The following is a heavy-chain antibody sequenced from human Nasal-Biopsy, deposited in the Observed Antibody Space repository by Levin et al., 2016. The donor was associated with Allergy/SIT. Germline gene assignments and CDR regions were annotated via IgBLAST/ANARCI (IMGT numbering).Heavy chain of an antibody. CDR1: GFTFSNYA. CDR3: ARDTMTRGNYYYMDV. D-gene: IGHD3-3*01. V-gene: IGHV3-48*04. Sequence: GESLKISCAASGFTFSNYAMTWVRQSPGKGLEWVSYISSGNSIRSHTYYADSVKGRFTISRDNAKNSLYLELNGLTVEDTAVYYCARDTMTRGNYYYMDVWGQGTTVTVSS. J-gene: IGHJ6*02. CDR2: ISSGNSIRSHT.